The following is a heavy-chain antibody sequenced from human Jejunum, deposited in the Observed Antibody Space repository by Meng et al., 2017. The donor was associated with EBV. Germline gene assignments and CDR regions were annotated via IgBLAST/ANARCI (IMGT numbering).Heavy chain of an antibody. CDR1: GFTFSTYW. CDR2: INEHGRTT. J-gene: IGHJ4*02. CDR3: SRDLAGSYDD. D-gene: IGHD6-25*01. V-gene: IGHV3-74*01. Sequence: GGCLVQPWGSVRLFCAVSGFTFSTYWIHWDRQAQGKGLVWISRINEHGRTTTYADSVRGRFTISRDNTKNTLYLQMNSLRAEDTAVYFCSRDLAGSYDDWGQGTLVTVSS.